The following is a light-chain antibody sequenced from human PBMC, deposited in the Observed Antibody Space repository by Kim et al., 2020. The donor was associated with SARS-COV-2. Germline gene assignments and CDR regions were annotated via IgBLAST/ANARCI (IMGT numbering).Light chain of an antibody. Sequence: RVTISCTGGSSNIGAGYDVHWYQQLPGTAPKLLIYGNSNRPSGVPDRFSGSKSGTSASLAITGLQAEDEADYYCQSYDSSLSGSGVFGTGTKVTVL. CDR2: GNS. CDR3: QSYDSSLSGSGV. CDR1: SSNIGAGYD. V-gene: IGLV1-40*01. J-gene: IGLJ1*01.